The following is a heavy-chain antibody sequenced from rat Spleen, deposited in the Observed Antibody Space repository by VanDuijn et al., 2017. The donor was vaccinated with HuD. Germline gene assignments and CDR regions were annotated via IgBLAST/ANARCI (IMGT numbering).Heavy chain of an antibody. D-gene: IGHD1-10*01. Sequence: EVQLVESGGGLVQPGRSLKLSCAASGFTFSDYDMAWVRQAPTKGLEWVAYISAGGDSTYCRDSVKGRFTISRDNAKSTLYLQMNSLRSEDTATYYCTRGGNYALDAWGQGASVTVSS. V-gene: IGHV5-27*01. J-gene: IGHJ4*01. CDR2: ISAGGDST. CDR1: GFTFSDYD. CDR3: TRGGNYALDA.